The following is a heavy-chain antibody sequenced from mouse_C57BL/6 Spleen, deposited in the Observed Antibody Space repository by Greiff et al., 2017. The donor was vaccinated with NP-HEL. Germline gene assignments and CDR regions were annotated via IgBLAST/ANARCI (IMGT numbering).Heavy chain of an antibody. Sequence: EVQLQQSGPELVKPGASVKMSCKASGYTFTDYNMHWVKQSHGKSLEWIGYINPNNGGTSYNQKFKGKATLTVNKSSSTAYMELRSLTSEDSAVYDCARDDYDEGWFAYWGQGTLVTVSA. D-gene: IGHD2-4*01. CDR1: GYTFTDYN. V-gene: IGHV1-22*01. J-gene: IGHJ3*01. CDR3: ARDDYDEGWFAY. CDR2: INPNNGGT.